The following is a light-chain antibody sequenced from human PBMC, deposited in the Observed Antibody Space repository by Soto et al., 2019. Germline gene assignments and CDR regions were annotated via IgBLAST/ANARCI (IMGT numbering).Light chain of an antibody. J-gene: IGLJ1*01. Sequence: QSALTQPPSASGSLGQSVTISCTGTSTDVGGYDYVSWYQQHPGKAPKLIIYDVNKWPSGVPVRFFGSKSGYTASLTLSGLRAEDEADYYCSSYSGSNDFVFGTGTKATVL. V-gene: IGLV2-8*01. CDR3: SSYSGSNDFV. CDR2: DVN. CDR1: STDVGGYDY.